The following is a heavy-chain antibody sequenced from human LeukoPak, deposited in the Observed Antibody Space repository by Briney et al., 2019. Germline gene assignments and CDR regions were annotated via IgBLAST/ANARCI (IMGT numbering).Heavy chain of an antibody. CDR2: IYYSGNT. V-gene: IGHV4-59*01. Sequence: PSETLSLTCTVSGGSISSYYWSWIRQPPGKGLEWIGYIYYSGNTNYNPSLKSRVTISLDTPKKQFSLKLSSVTAADTAVYYCARGIRDGYNLNAFDIWGQGTMVTVSS. CDR1: GGSISSYY. CDR3: ARGIRDGYNLNAFDI. D-gene: IGHD5-24*01. J-gene: IGHJ3*02.